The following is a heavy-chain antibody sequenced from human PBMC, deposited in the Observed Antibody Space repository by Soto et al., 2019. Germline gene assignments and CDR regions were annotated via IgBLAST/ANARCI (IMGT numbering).Heavy chain of an antibody. D-gene: IGHD5-12*01. J-gene: IGHJ4*02. CDR2: IYYNDDR. Sequence: SGPTLVNPTQTLTLTCTFSGFSFTTAGVAVGWIRQTPGGSLEWITLIYYNDDRRFSPSLKTRLTITGDTSKNQVVLSLTNVDPRDTATYFCAHSDGGYEIIYFDFWGQGIPVTVSS. CDR3: AHSDGGYEIIYFDF. V-gene: IGHV2-5*01. CDR1: GFSFTTAGVA.